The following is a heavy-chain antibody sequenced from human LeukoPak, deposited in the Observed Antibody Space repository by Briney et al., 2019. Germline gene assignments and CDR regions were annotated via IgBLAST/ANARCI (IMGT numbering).Heavy chain of an antibody. CDR1: GFTFSSYS. D-gene: IGHD2-15*01. V-gene: IGHV3-48*02. Sequence: EGPLRISCAASGFTFSSYSMNWLRQAPGKRLECVSYISSSSSTIYYADSVKGRFTNSRYNAKNSLYLQMNSLGDEDTAVYYCARASWFDYWGQGTLVTVSS. CDR3: ARASWFDY. CDR2: ISSSSSTI. J-gene: IGHJ4*02.